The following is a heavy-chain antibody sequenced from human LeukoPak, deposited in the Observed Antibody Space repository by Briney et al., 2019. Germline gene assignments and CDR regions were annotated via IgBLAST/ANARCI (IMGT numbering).Heavy chain of an antibody. CDR2: IRQDGSEK. D-gene: IGHD3/OR15-3a*01. CDR3: AKGRGTGTYYFDY. J-gene: IGHJ4*02. CDR1: GFTFSSHW. V-gene: IGHV3-7*03. Sequence: QSGGSLRLSCAASGFTFSSHWMSWVRQAPGKGLEWVAKIRQDGSEKYYVDSVKGRFTISRDNSKNTLYLQMNSLRAEDTAVYFCAKGRGTGTYYFDYWGQGTLVTVSS.